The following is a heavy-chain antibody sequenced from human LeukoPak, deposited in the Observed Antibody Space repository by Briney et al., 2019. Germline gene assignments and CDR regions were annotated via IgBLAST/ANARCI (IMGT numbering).Heavy chain of an antibody. CDR2: ISYDGSNK. D-gene: IGHD6-13*01. CDR3: ARLRQLVHGHSDY. V-gene: IGHV3-30-3*01. J-gene: IGHJ4*02. Sequence: GGSLRLSCAASGFTFSSYAMHWVRQAPGKGLEWVAVISYDGSNKYYADSVKGRFTISRDNSKNTLYLQMNSLRAEDTAVYYCARLRQLVHGHSDYWGQGTLVTVSS. CDR1: GFTFSSYA.